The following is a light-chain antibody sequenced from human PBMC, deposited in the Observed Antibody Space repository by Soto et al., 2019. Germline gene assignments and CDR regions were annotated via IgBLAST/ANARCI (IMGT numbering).Light chain of an antibody. CDR3: QQANSFPLFT. Sequence: DIQMTQSPSSVSASVGDRVTITCRASQGISSWLAWDQQKPGKAPKLLIYAASTLPSWVPSRFTGSGSGTDFTLPISSLQPEDFATYYCQQANSFPLFTFGPGTKVDIK. J-gene: IGKJ3*01. CDR2: AAS. CDR1: QGISSW. V-gene: IGKV1-12*01.